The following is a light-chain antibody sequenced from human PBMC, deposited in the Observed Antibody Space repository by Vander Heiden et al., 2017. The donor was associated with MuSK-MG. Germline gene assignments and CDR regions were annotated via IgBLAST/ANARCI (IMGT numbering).Light chain of an antibody. V-gene: IGLV2-14*03. Sequence: QSALTQPASVSGSPGQSVTSSCTGTSSDVGGYNFVSWYQQHPGKAPKLMIYDVSNRPSGVSTRFSGSKSGNTASLTISGLQAEDEADYYCSSYTSSSTLYVFGGGTKLTVL. CDR2: DVS. CDR3: SSYTSSSTLYV. CDR1: SSDVGGYNF. J-gene: IGLJ2*01.